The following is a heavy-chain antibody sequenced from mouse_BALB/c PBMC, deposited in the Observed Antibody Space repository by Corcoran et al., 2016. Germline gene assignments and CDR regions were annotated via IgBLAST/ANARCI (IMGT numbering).Heavy chain of an antibody. Sequence: QIQLQQSGPELVKPGASVKISCKASGYTFTDYYINWVKQKPGQGLEWIGWIYPGSGNTKYNEKFKGKATLTVDTSSSTAYMQLSILTSEDTAFYFCAGSDYGYGFAYWGQGTLVTVSA. CDR2: IYPGSGNT. CDR1: GYTFTDYY. D-gene: IGHD1-2*01. V-gene: IGHV1-84*02. CDR3: AGSDYGYGFAY. J-gene: IGHJ3*01.